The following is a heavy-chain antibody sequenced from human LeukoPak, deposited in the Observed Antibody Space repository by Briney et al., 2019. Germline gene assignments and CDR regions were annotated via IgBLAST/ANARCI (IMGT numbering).Heavy chain of an antibody. D-gene: IGHD3-22*01. CDR1: GGSISSGDYY. CDR2: IYYSGST. Sequence: SQTLSLTCTVSGGSISSGDYYWSWIRQPPGKGLEWIGYIYYSGSTYYNPSLKGRVTISVDTSKNQFSLKLSSVTAADTAAYYCARGVGYYDSSGYYYFDYWGQGTLVTVSS. CDR3: ARGVGYYDSSGYYYFDY. V-gene: IGHV4-30-4*01. J-gene: IGHJ4*02.